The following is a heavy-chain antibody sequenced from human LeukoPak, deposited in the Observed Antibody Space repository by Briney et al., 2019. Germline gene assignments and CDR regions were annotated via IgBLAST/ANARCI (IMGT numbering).Heavy chain of an antibody. D-gene: IGHD4-17*01. CDR3: AKELTTERTPGVDS. Sequence: GSLRLSCTASGFTFSSYSMSWVRQGPGTGLEWVSAISGSGDTTFYADSVKGRFTISRDNSKKTLYLQVNSLRAEDTAVYFCAKELTTERTPGVDSWGQGTLVTVSS. CDR1: GFTFSSYS. J-gene: IGHJ4*02. CDR2: ISGSGDTT. V-gene: IGHV3-23*01.